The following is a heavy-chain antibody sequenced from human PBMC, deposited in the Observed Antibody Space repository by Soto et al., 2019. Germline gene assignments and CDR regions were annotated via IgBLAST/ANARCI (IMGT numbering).Heavy chain of an antibody. CDR1: GFTFSSYG. J-gene: IGHJ4*02. CDR3: ARDRWGNSVRYIDY. D-gene: IGHD1-20*01. V-gene: IGHV3-33*01. CDR2: IWYDGSNK. Sequence: GGSLRLSCAASGFTFSSYGMHWVRQAPGKGLEWVAVIWYDGSNKYYADSVKGRFTISRDNSKNTLYLQMNSLRAEDTAVYYCARDRWGNSVRYIDYWGQGTLVTVSS.